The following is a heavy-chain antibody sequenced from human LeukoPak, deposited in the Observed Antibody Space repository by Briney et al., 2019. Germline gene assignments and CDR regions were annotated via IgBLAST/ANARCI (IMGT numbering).Heavy chain of an antibody. J-gene: IGHJ4*02. CDR3: AKDQSSAARESYFDY. D-gene: IGHD6-6*01. CDR2: ISGSGGST. Sequence: GGSLRLSCAASGFTFSSYAMSWVRQAPGRGLEWVSAISGSGGSTYYADSVKGRFTISRDNSKNTLYLQMNSLRAEDTAVYYCAKDQSSAARESYFDYWGQGTLVTVSS. CDR1: GFTFSSYA. V-gene: IGHV3-23*01.